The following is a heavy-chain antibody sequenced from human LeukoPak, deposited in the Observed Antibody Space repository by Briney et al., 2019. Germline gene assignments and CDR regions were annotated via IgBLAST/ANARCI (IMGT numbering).Heavy chain of an antibody. V-gene: IGHV1-8*03. CDR3: ARAVRSTSCLDY. Sequence: ASVKVSCKASGYTFTSYDINWVRQATGQGLEWMGWMNPNSGNTGYAQKFQGRDTITRNTSISTAYMELSSLRSEDTAVYYCARAVRSTSCLDYWGQGTLVTVSS. D-gene: IGHD2-2*01. J-gene: IGHJ4*02. CDR1: GYTFTSYD. CDR2: MNPNSGNT.